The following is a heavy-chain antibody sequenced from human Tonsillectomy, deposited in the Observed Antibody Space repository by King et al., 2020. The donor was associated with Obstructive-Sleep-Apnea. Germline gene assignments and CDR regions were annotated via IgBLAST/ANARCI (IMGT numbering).Heavy chain of an antibody. CDR2: ISSSSSYI. V-gene: IGHV3-21*01. D-gene: IGHD3-22*01. CDR1: GFTFSSYS. Sequence: VQLVESGGGLVKPGGSLRLSCAASGFTFSSYSMNWVRQAPGKGLEWVSSISSSSSYIYYADSVKGRFTISRDNAKNSLYLQMNSLRAEDTAVYYCARDYYYDSSGYLFDYWGQGTLVTVSS. J-gene: IGHJ4*02. CDR3: ARDYYYDSSGYLFDY.